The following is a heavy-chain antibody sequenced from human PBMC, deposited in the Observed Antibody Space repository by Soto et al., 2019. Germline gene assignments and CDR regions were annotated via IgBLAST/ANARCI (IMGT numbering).Heavy chain of an antibody. Sequence: GGSLRLSCAASGFTFSNAWMNWVRQAPGKGLEWVGRIKSKTDGGTTDYAAPVKGRFTISRDDSKNTLYLQMNSLKTEDTAVYYCTTDRQDWDCSSTSCYNRYWGQGTLVTVSS. CDR2: IKSKTDGGTT. J-gene: IGHJ4*02. CDR1: GFTFSNAW. D-gene: IGHD2-2*02. V-gene: IGHV3-15*07. CDR3: TTDRQDWDCSSTSCYNRY.